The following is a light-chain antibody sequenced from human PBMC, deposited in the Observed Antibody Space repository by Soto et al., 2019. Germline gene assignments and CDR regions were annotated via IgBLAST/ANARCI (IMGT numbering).Light chain of an antibody. CDR1: QSVLHSPNNKNY. CDR2: WAS. Sequence: DIVMTQSPDSLAVSLGERATINCKSSQSVLHSPNNKNYLAWYQQQPGQPPKLLIYWASTRESGVPDRYSGSGSGTDFSLTISSLQAEDVAVYYCHQYNGIPWTFGRGTKVEIK. V-gene: IGKV4-1*01. J-gene: IGKJ1*01. CDR3: HQYNGIPWT.